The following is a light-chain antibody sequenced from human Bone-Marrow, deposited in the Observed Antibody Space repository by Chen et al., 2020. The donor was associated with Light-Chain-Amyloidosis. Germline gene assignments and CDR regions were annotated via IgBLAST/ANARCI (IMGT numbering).Light chain of an antibody. CDR3: PQFGTSPQT. V-gene: IGKV3-20*01. J-gene: IGKJ3*01. Sequence: EIVLTQSPGTLSLSPGEGANLSCRASQTISSHHLTWYQQKFGQAPRRLIYGSSSGATGIPDRVTGSGSRTDFARAVNILAPGAFARCYCPQFGTSPQTFGRGTNVDI. CDR1: QTISSHH. CDR2: GSS.